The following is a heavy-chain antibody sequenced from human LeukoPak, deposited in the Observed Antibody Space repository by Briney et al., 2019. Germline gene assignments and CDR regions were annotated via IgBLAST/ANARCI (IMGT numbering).Heavy chain of an antibody. Sequence: GRSLRLSCAASGFTFSSYGMHWVRQAPGKGLEWVAVIWYDGGNKYYADSVKGRFTISRDNSKNTLYLQMNSLRAEDTAVYYCARAEGIAAAGNFDYWGQGTLVTVSS. J-gene: IGHJ4*02. CDR3: ARAEGIAAAGNFDY. D-gene: IGHD6-13*01. V-gene: IGHV3-33*01. CDR1: GFTFSSYG. CDR2: IWYDGGNK.